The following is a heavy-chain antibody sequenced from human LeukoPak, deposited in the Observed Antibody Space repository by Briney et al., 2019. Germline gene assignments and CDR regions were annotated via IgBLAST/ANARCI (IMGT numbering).Heavy chain of an antibody. CDR3: ARDHTLGYCSSTSCYGGWFDP. Sequence: SQTLSLTCTVSGGSISSGSYYWSWIRQPAGKGLEWIGRIYTSGSTNYNPSLKSRVTISVDTSKNQFSLKLSSVTAADTAVYYCARDHTLGYCSSTSCYGGWFDPWGRGTLVTVSS. J-gene: IGHJ5*02. V-gene: IGHV4-61*02. CDR2: IYTSGST. D-gene: IGHD2-2*01. CDR1: GGSISSGSYY.